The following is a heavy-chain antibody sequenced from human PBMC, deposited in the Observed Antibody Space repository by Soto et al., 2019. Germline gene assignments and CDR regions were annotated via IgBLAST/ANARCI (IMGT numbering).Heavy chain of an antibody. V-gene: IGHV3-53*01. Sequence: WGSLRLSCAASGFTVSSNYMSWVRQAPGKGLEWVSVIYSGGSTYYADSVKGRFTISRDNSKNTLYLQMNSLRAEDTAVYYCARESYDSSGYSYFDYWGQGTLVTVSS. CDR3: ARESYDSSGYSYFDY. D-gene: IGHD3-22*01. CDR1: GFTVSSNY. J-gene: IGHJ4*02. CDR2: IYSGGST.